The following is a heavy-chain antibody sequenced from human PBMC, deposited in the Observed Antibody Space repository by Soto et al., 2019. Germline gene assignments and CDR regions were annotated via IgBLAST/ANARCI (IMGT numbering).Heavy chain of an antibody. CDR1: GFTFSSYG. CDR3: AKDWDDASYYYYYGMDV. Sequence: QVQLVESGGGVVQPGRSLRLSCAASGFTFSSYGMHWFRQAPGKGLEWVALISYDGSNKYYADSLKGRFTISRDNSKNTLYLQMNSLRAEDTAVYYCAKDWDDASYYYYYGMDVWGQGTTVTVSS. V-gene: IGHV3-30*18. D-gene: IGHD1-26*01. CDR2: ISYDGSNK. J-gene: IGHJ6*02.